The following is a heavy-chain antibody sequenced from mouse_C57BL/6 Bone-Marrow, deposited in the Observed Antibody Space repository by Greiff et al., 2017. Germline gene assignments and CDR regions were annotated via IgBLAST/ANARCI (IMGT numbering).Heavy chain of an antibody. CDR3: ARGDGYPFAY. CDR1: GYTFTDYY. Sequence: DVKLQESGPVLVKPGASVKMSCKASGYTFTDYYMNWVKQSHGKSLEWIGVINPYNGGTSYNQKFKGKATLTVDKSSSTAYMELNSLTSEDSAVYYCARGDGYPFAYWGQGTLVTVSA. D-gene: IGHD2-3*01. J-gene: IGHJ3*01. V-gene: IGHV1-19*01. CDR2: INPYNGGT.